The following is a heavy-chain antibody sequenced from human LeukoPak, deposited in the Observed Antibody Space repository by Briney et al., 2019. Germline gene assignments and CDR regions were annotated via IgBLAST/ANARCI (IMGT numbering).Heavy chain of an antibody. D-gene: IGHD6-13*01. Sequence: PGGSLRLSCAASEFTFDDYAMHWVRQAPGKGLEWVSGISWNSGTIAYADSVKGRFTISRDNAKNSLYLQMNSLRAEDTAVYYCARDRLIAAARDNWFDPWGQGTLVTVSS. CDR1: EFTFDDYA. V-gene: IGHV3-9*01. CDR2: ISWNSGTI. CDR3: ARDRLIAAARDNWFDP. J-gene: IGHJ5*02.